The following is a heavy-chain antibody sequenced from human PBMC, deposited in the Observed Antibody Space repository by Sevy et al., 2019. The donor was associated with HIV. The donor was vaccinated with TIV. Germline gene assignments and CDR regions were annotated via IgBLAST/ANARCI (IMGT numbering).Heavy chain of an antibody. D-gene: IGHD2-2*01. CDR1: GFTFSSYA. V-gene: IGHV3-30-3*01. Sequence: SLRLSCAASGFTFSSYAMHWVRQAPGKGLEWVAVISYDGSNKYYADSVKGRFTISRDNSKNTLYLQMNSLRAEDTAVYYCARDNCSSTSCHREAYYYYGMDVWGHGTTVTVSS. J-gene: IGHJ6*02. CDR2: ISYDGSNK. CDR3: ARDNCSSTSCHREAYYYYGMDV.